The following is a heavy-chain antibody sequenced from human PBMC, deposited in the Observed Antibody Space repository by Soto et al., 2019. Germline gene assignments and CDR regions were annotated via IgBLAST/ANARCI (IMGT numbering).Heavy chain of an antibody. CDR1: GGSISSYY. J-gene: IGHJ3*02. D-gene: IGHD3-16*02. CDR2: IYYSGST. V-gene: IGHV4-59*01. Sequence: SETLSLTCTVSGGSISSYYWIWIRQPPGKGLEWIGYIYYSGSTNYNPSLKSRVTISVDTSKNQFSLKLSSVTAADTAVYYCARARPMITFGGVIVCDAFDIWGQGTMVTVSS. CDR3: ARARPMITFGGVIVCDAFDI.